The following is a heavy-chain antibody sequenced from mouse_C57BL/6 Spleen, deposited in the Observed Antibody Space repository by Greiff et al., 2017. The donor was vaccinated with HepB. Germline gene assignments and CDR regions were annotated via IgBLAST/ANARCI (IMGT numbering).Heavy chain of an antibody. CDR1: GYTFTDYE. J-gene: IGHJ2*01. D-gene: IGHD2-5*01. CDR2: IDPETGGT. V-gene: IGHV1-15*01. Sequence: QVQLQQSGAELVRPGASVTLSCKASGYTFTDYEMHWVKQTPVHGLEWIGAIDPETGGTAYNQKFKGKAILTADKSSSTAYMELRSLTSDDSAVYYCTRKKGYYSNYVYYFDYWGQGTTLTVSS. CDR3: TRKKGYYSNYVYYFDY.